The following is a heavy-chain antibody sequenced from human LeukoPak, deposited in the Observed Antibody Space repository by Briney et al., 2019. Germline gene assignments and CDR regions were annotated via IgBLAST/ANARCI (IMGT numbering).Heavy chain of an antibody. Sequence: GASVKVSCKASGYTFTSYDINWVRQASGQGLEWMGWMNPNSGNSGYAQKFQGRVTMTRNTSISTAYMELSSLRSEDTAVYYCARGAAAGRHYYYYGMDVWGQGATVTVSS. CDR3: ARGAAAGRHYYYYGMDV. CDR1: GYTFTSYD. CDR2: MNPNSGNS. D-gene: IGHD6-13*01. J-gene: IGHJ6*02. V-gene: IGHV1-8*01.